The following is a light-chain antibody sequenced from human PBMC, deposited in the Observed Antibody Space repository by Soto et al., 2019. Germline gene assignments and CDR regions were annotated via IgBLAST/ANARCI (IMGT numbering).Light chain of an antibody. CDR3: QQRSNWPLT. Sequence: EIVLTQSPATLSLSPGERATLSCRASQSVSSNLAWYQQKPCQAPRLLIYDASNRATGIPARFSGSGSGTDFTLTISSLEPEDVAVYYCQQRSNWPLTFGGGTKVEIK. CDR1: QSVSSN. CDR2: DAS. J-gene: IGKJ4*01. V-gene: IGKV3-11*01.